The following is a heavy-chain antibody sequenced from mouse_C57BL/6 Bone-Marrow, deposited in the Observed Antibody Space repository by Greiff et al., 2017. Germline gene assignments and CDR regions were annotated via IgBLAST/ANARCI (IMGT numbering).Heavy chain of an antibody. J-gene: IGHJ1*03. Sequence: EVQLLESGPGLVKPSQSLSLTCSVTGYSITSGYYWNWLRQFPGNKLEWMGYISYDGSNNYNPSLKNRIPITRDTSKNQFFLKLNSVTTEDTATYYCASVSLYDYYWYVDVWGTGTTVTVSS. CDR1: GYSITSGYY. CDR3: ASVSLYDYYWYVDV. CDR2: ISYDGSN. V-gene: IGHV3-6*01. D-gene: IGHD2-4*01.